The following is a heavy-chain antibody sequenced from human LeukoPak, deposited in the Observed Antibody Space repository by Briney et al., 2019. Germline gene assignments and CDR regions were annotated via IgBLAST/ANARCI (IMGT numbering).Heavy chain of an antibody. J-gene: IGHJ4*02. V-gene: IGHV3-23*01. CDR2: ISGSGGST. Sequence: PGGSLRFSCAASGFTFSSYAMSWVRQAPGKGLEWVSAISGSGGSTYYADSVKGRFTISRDNSKNTLNLQMNSLRAEDTAVYYCAKASVGPGTGVIVPDYWGQGTLVTVSS. CDR1: GFTFSSYA. D-gene: IGHD3-16*02. CDR3: AKASVGPGTGVIVPDY.